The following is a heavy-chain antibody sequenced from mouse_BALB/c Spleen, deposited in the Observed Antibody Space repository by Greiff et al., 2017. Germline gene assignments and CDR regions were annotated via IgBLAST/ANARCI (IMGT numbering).Heavy chain of an antibody. V-gene: IGHV2-2*02. J-gene: IGHJ4*01. CDR2: IWSGGST. CDR3: ARPPKSSYYAMDY. Sequence: QVQLQQSGPGLVQPSQSLSITCTVSGFSLTSYGVHWVRQSPGKGLEWLGVIWSGGSTDYNAAFISRLSISKDNSKSQVFFKMNSLQANDTAIYYCARPPKSSYYAMDYWGQGTSVTVSS. CDR1: GFSLTSYG.